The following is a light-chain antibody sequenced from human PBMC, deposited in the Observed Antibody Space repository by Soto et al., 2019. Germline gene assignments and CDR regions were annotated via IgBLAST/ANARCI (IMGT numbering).Light chain of an antibody. CDR3: QQYYSPPQN. Sequence: DIVMTQSPDSLAVSLGERATINCKSSQSVLYSPNNKNYLAWYQQKPGQPPKLLVYWASTRESGVPDRFSGSGSGTDFTLTISSLQAEDVADYYCQQYYSPPQNFGQGTKVEIK. V-gene: IGKV4-1*01. CDR2: WAS. CDR1: QSVLYSPNNKNY. J-gene: IGKJ1*01.